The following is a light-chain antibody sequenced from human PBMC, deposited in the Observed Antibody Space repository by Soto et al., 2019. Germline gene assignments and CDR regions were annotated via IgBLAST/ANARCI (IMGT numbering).Light chain of an antibody. J-gene: IGKJ2*01. CDR1: QSITSY. V-gene: IGKV1-39*01. Sequence: DIPMTQSPSSLSASVGDRVTITCRASQSITSYLSWYQHKPGKAPQLLIYSASSLQSGVPSRFSGSGSGTDFALTISSLQPEDFATYYCQQTFTTPRTFGQGTKLEIK. CDR3: QQTFTTPRT. CDR2: SAS.